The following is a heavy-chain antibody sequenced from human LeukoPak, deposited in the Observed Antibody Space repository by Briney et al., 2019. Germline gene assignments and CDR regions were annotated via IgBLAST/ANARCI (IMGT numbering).Heavy chain of an antibody. CDR2: IYYSGST. CDR3: ARASCSGGSCYLRVYSAWFDP. D-gene: IGHD2-15*01. V-gene: IGHV4-61*01. CDR1: GGSVSSGSYY. Sequence: PSETLSLTCTVSGGSVSSGSYYWSWIRQPPGKGLEWIGYIYYSGSTNYNPSLKSLVTISVDTSKNQFSLKLSSVTAADTAVYYCARASCSGGSCYLRVYSAWFDPWGQGTLVTVSS. J-gene: IGHJ5*02.